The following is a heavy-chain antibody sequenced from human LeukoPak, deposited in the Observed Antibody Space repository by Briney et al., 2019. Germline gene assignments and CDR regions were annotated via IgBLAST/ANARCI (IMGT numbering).Heavy chain of an antibody. CDR3: ARGRIAKIVEVQSFSYGMDV. CDR2: INDYTGDS. Sequence: SETLSLTCTVFGGSFTDYFWTWIRHSPGKGLEWIGEINDYTGDSKYNPSLNSRVSISLEKSKNQLSLELRSVTAADTAVYYCARGRIAKIVEVQSFSYGMDVWGQGTTVTVSS. CDR1: GGSFTDYF. V-gene: IGHV4-34*01. J-gene: IGHJ6*02. D-gene: IGHD3-22*01.